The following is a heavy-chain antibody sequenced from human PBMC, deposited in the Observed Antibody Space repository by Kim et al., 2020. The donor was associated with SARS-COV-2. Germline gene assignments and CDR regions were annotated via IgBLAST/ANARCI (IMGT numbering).Heavy chain of an antibody. CDR3: TSRGSGSSASPDP. CDR1: GFTFSGSA. D-gene: IGHD3-10*01. CDR2: IRSKANSYAT. J-gene: IGHJ5*02. V-gene: IGHV3-73*01. Sequence: GGSLRLSCAASGFTFSGSAMHWVRQASGKGLEWVGRIRSKANSYATAYAASVKGRFTISRDDSKNTAYLQMNSLKTEDTAVYYCTSRGSGSSASPDPWGQGTLVTVSS.